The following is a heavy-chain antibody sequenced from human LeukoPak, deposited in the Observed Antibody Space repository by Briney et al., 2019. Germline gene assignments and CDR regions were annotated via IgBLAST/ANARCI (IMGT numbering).Heavy chain of an antibody. CDR2: IYYSGST. Sequence: SETLSLTCTVSGVSINSDGYYWNWLRQPPGKGLEWIGYIYYSGSTYYNPSLKSRLTISVDTSKNQFSLKLSSVTAADTAVYYCAKVATPSQTSDYWGQGSLVTVSS. CDR1: GVSINSDGYY. CDR3: AKVATPSQTSDY. J-gene: IGHJ4*02. V-gene: IGHV4-31*03.